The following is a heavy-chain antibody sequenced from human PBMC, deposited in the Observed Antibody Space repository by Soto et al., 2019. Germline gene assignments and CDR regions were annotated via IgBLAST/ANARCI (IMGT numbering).Heavy chain of an antibody. J-gene: IGHJ4*02. V-gene: IGHV1-18*01. CDR2: ISAYNGNT. CDR3: VRHLTTVTTGDFGY. CDR1: GYTFTSYG. Sequence: QAQLVQSGAEVKKPGASVKVSCKASGYTFTSYGISWVRQAPGQGLEWMGWISAYNGNTNYAQKLQGRVTMTTDTSKSTAYMELRSLRSDDTAVYYCVRHLTTVTTGDFGYWGQGTLITVSS. D-gene: IGHD4-17*01.